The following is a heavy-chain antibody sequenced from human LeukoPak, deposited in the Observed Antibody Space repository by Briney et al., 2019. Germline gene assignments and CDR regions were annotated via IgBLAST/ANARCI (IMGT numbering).Heavy chain of an antibody. CDR3: ARVKEYDSSGYYYLWGFDY. CDR1: GGSISSHY. V-gene: IGHV4-59*11. D-gene: IGHD3-22*01. J-gene: IGHJ4*02. CDR2: RHYSGST. Sequence: SETLSLTCTVSGGSISSHYWSWIRQPPGKGLEWIANRHYSGSTNQNPSLKSRVTISVDTSKNQFSLKLNSVTAADTAAYYCARVKEYDSSGYYYLWGFDYWGQGTLVTVSS.